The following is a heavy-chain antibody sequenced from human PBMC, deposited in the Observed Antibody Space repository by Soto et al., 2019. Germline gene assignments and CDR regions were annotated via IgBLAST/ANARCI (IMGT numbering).Heavy chain of an antibody. CDR3: ARSREWGDSSGPFDL. J-gene: IGHJ4*02. V-gene: IGHV4-38-2*01. Sequence: SETLSLTCAVSGYSISSGYYWGWIRQPPGKGLEWIGSISHSGSTYYNPSLKSRVTISVDTSKKQFSLKLTSVTAADTAVYYCARSREWGDSSGPFDLWGQGTLVTVSS. CDR2: ISHSGST. D-gene: IGHD3-3*01. CDR1: GYSISSGYY.